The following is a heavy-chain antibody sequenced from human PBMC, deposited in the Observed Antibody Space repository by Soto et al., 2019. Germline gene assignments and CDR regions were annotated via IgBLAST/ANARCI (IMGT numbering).Heavy chain of an antibody. CDR3: ARDYDYVWGSPGSYFDF. J-gene: IGHJ4*02. CDR1: GYTFTGYY. Sequence: ASVKVSCKASGYTFTGYYMHWVRQAPGQGLEWMGWINPNSGGTNYAQKFQGRVTMTRDTSISTAYMELSRLRSDDTAVYYCARDYDYVWGSPGSYFDFWGQGTLVTVSS. V-gene: IGHV1-2*02. D-gene: IGHD3-16*01. CDR2: INPNSGGT.